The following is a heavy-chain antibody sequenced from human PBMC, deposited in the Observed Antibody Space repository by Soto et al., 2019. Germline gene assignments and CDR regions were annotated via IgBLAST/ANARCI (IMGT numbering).Heavy chain of an antibody. J-gene: IGHJ6*02. CDR2: LYNGGDYT. D-gene: IGHD3-16*02. CDR3: AKGTHTGPRYGLEV. V-gene: IGHV3-23*01. CDR1: GFPFDNYG. Sequence: EVQLLESGGGLVQPGGSLRLSCTASGFPFDNYGMSWVLQAPGKELEWVAGLYNGGDYTYYAVSVEGRCTISRDNSRYTLYLQMVSLRAEETAIYYCAKGTHTGPRYGLEVWGQGTTVSVSS.